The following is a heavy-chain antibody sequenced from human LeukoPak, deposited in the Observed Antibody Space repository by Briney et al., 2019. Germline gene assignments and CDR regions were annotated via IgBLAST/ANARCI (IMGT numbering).Heavy chain of an antibody. CDR3: VGVRWFGGANWFDP. CDR2: ISSNGGST. J-gene: IGHJ5*02. Sequence: PGGSLRLSCSASGFTFSRCAMHWVRQAPGKGLEYVSAISSNGGSTYYADSVKGRFTISRDNSKNTMYLQMSSMRAEDTAVYFCVGVRWFGGANWFDPWGQGTLVTVSS. CDR1: GFTFSRCA. D-gene: IGHD3-10*01. V-gene: IGHV3-64D*09.